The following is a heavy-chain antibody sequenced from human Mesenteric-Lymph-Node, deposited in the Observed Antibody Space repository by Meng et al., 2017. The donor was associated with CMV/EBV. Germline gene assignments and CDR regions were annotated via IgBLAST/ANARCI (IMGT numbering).Heavy chain of an antibody. Sequence: LRLSCTVSGGSISSSSYYWTWIRQHPGKGLEWIGYIYYSGSTYYNPSLKSRLTISVDTSKNQFSLRLSSVTAADTAVYYCARDGPVIGMDVWGQGTTVTVSS. CDR2: IYYSGST. CDR3: ARDGPVIGMDV. D-gene: IGHD2/OR15-2a*01. CDR1: GGSISSSSYY. J-gene: IGHJ6*02. V-gene: IGHV4-31*03.